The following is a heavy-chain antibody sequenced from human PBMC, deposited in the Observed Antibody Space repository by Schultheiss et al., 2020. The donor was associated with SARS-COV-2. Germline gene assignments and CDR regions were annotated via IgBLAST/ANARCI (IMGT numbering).Heavy chain of an antibody. J-gene: IGHJ6*02. CDR2: IYPGDSDT. Sequence: GESLKISCKGWIGWVRQMPGKGLEWMGIIYPGDSDTRYSPSFQGQVTISVDKSISTAYLQWSSLKASDTAMYYCARRRSSSDLYYYYGMDVWGQGTTVTVSS. CDR3: ARRRSSSDLYYYYGMDV. D-gene: IGHD6-6*01. V-gene: IGHV5-51*01.